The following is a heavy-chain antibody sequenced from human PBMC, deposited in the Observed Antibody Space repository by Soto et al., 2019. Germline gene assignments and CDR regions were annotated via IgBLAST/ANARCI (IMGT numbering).Heavy chain of an antibody. CDR2: IYPGDSDV. CDR3: ARREYHHDFQY. CDR1: EYTFSNFG. V-gene: IGHV5-51*01. Sequence: GESLKLCCQCSEYTFSNFGIAWVRQMPGKGLEWMGSIYPGDSDVKYSPSFQGQVTISVDRSLNTAYLQWDSLKASDTGKYFCARREYHHDFQYWGQGTLVTVSS. J-gene: IGHJ4*01.